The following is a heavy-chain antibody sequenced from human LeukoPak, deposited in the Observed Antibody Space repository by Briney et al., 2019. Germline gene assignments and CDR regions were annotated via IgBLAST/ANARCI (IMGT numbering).Heavy chain of an antibody. Sequence: ASVKVSCKASGYTFTSYYIHWVRQGPGQGLEWRGIINPSGGSTTNAQKFQGRVTMTRDMSTSTVYLELSSLRSEDTAVYYCARDGGIAVAATQDGSWFDPWGQGTLVTVSS. CDR1: GYTFTSYY. J-gene: IGHJ5*02. CDR2: INPSGGST. V-gene: IGHV1-46*01. CDR3: ARDGGIAVAATQDGSWFDP. D-gene: IGHD6-19*01.